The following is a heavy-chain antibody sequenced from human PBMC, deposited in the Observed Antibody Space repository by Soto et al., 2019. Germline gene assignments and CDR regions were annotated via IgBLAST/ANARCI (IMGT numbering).Heavy chain of an antibody. CDR1: GGTFNSYA. CDR2: IIAIFGTA. CDR3: ATHYDSLGKNYPAPDY. Sequence: QVQLVQSGAEVKKPGFSVKVSCKASGGTFNSYAISWVRQAPGQGLEWMGGIIAIFGTADYAQKFHGRVMRTTVKATITAYMELSSLRTEDTALYSCATHYDSLGKNYPAPDYLGQGTLVSDAS. V-gene: IGHV1-69*05. D-gene: IGHD3-22*01. J-gene: IGHJ4*02.